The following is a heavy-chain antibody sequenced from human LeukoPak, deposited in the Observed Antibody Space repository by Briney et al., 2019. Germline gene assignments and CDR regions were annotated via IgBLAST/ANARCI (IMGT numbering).Heavy chain of an antibody. Sequence: SGGSLRLSCAASGFTFSDVWMSWVRQAPGKGLEWVGRIKSKTDGGTTDYAAPVKGRFTISRDDSKNTLYLQMNSLKTEDTAVYYCTTGFEVRLYDSSGYFISDAFDIWGQGTMVTVSS. D-gene: IGHD3-22*01. CDR3: TTGFEVRLYDSSGYFISDAFDI. CDR2: IKSKTDGGTT. J-gene: IGHJ3*02. V-gene: IGHV3-15*01. CDR1: GFTFSDVW.